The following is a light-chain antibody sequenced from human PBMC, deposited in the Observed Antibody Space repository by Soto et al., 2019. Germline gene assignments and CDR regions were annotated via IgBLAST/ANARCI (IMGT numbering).Light chain of an antibody. V-gene: IGKV3-20*01. CDR1: QSVISNY. CDR2: GAS. J-gene: IGKJ4*01. CDR3: QQYGRSPLT. Sequence: EIVLTQSPGSLSLSPGERATLSCRASQSVISNYLAWYQQRPGQAPRLLIYGASSRATGIPDRFSGSGSGTDITLTISRLEPEDFALYSCQQYGRSPLTFGGGTKVEIK.